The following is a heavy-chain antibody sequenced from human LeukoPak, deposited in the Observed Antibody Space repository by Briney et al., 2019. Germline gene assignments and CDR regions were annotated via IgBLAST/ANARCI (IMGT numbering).Heavy chain of an antibody. J-gene: IGHJ5*02. V-gene: IGHV3-7*01. Sequence: GGSLRLSCAASGFTFSSYWMSWVRQAPGKGLEWVANINQDGSEKYYVDSVKGRFTISRDNAKNSLYLQMNSRRAEDTAVYYCARDVATISNWFDAWGQGTLVTVSS. CDR2: INQDGSEK. CDR1: GFTFSSYW. CDR3: ARDVATISNWFDA. D-gene: IGHD5-24*01.